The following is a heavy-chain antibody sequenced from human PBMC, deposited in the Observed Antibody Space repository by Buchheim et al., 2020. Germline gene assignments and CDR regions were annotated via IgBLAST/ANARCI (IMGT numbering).Heavy chain of an antibody. CDR2: INHSGST. D-gene: IGHD4-23*01. Sequence: QVQLQQWGAGLLKPSETLSLTCAVYGGSFSGYYWSWIRQPPGKGLEWIGEINHSGSTNYNPSLKSRVTISVDTSKNQFSLKLSSVTAADTAVYYCARGIGTTVVTPFSANYWYFDLWGRGTL. CDR3: ARGIGTTVVTPFSANYWYFDL. V-gene: IGHV4-34*01. J-gene: IGHJ2*01. CDR1: GGSFSGYY.